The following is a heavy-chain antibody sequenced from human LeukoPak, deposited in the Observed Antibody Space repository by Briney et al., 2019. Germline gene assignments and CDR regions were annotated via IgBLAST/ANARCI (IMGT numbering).Heavy chain of an antibody. V-gene: IGHV3-11*01. J-gene: IGHJ6*02. Sequence: GGSLRLSCAASRFTFSDYYMTWIRQAPGKGLEWVSHIAHSGNGMWYADAVKGRFTISRDNAKNLLFLQMDSLRAEDTAVYYCARGHYEMGVWGQGTTVTVSS. CDR1: RFTFSDYY. CDR2: IAHSGNGM. CDR3: ARGHYEMGV.